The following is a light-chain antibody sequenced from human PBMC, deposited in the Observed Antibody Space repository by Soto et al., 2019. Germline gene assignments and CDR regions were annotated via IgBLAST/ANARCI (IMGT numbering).Light chain of an antibody. V-gene: IGLV1-40*01. J-gene: IGLJ1*01. Sequence: QSVLTQPPSVSGAPGQRVTISCTGSSSNIGANYDVHWYQHRPGTAPKLLIFGNTNRPSGVPDRFSGSKSGTSASLAITGLQAADEGDYYCQSYDSTMSARYVFGTGIKVTVL. CDR2: GNT. CDR1: SSNIGANYD. CDR3: QSYDSTMSARYV.